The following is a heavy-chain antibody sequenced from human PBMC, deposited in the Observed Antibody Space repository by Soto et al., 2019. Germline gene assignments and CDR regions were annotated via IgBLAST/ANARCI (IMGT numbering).Heavy chain of an antibody. CDR3: ASPKIAFYHWFKP. Sequence: QLQLQESGPGLVKPSETLSLTCTVSGGSISSSSYYWGWIRQPPGKGLEWIGSIYYSGSTYYNPSNTSRVTTSADTSKKQFSLNLSSVTAADTAEYYCASPKIAFYHWFKPWGQGTLVTVSS. CDR2: IYYSGST. V-gene: IGHV4-39*01. D-gene: IGHD3-3*02. CDR1: GGSISSSSYY. J-gene: IGHJ5*02.